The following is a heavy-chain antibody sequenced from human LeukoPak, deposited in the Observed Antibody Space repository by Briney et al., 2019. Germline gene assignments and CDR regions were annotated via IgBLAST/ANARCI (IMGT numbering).Heavy chain of an antibody. Sequence: PGGSLRLSCAASGFTFDDYAMHWVRQAPGKGLEWVSGISWNSGSIGYADSVKSRFTISRDNAKNSLYLQMNSLRAEDTALYYCAKGWAYGDYGGPEDWGQGTLVTVSS. CDR2: ISWNSGSI. CDR1: GFTFDDYA. V-gene: IGHV3-9*01. J-gene: IGHJ4*02. CDR3: AKGWAYGDYGGPED. D-gene: IGHD4-17*01.